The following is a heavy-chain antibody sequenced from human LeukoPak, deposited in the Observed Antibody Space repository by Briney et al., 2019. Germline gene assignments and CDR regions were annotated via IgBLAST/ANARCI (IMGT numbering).Heavy chain of an antibody. CDR2: ISAYNGNT. CDR1: GYTFTSYG. J-gene: IGHJ5*02. Sequence: GASVKVSCKASGYTFTSYGISWVRQAPAQGLEWMGWISAYNGNTNSAQKHQGRVTMTTDTSPSTAYMELRRLRSDDTAVYYCARDNSVGDNAWWFDPWGQGTLVTVSS. D-gene: IGHD1-26*01. CDR3: ARDNSVGDNAWWFDP. V-gene: IGHV1-18*01.